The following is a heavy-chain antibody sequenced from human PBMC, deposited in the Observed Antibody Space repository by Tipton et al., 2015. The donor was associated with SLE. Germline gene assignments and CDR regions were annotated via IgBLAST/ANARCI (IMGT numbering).Heavy chain of an antibody. Sequence: TLSLTCTVSGVSISSASYYWNWTRQPAGKGLEWIGRAYTTGSPYYNPSLESRVAISMDTSKNQFSLKLTPVTAADTAVYYCARTLDALDIWGQGTMVTVSS. CDR2: AYTTGSP. V-gene: IGHV4-61*02. CDR3: ARTLDALDI. J-gene: IGHJ3*02. CDR1: GVSISSASYY.